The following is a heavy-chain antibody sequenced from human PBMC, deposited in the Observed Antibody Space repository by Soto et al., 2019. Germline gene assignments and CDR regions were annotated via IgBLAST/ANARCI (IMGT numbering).Heavy chain of an antibody. V-gene: IGHV1-69*01. J-gene: IGHJ6*02. CDR2: IIPIFGTA. CDR3: AREKGYSNYDYYYYVMDV. Sequence: QVQLVQSGAEVKKPGSSVKVSCKASGGTFSSYAISWVRQAPGQGLEWMGGIIPIFGTANYAQKFQGRVTITADESTSTAYMELSSLRSEDTAVYYCAREKGYSNYDYYYYVMDVWGQGTTVTVSS. D-gene: IGHD4-4*01. CDR1: GGTFSSYA.